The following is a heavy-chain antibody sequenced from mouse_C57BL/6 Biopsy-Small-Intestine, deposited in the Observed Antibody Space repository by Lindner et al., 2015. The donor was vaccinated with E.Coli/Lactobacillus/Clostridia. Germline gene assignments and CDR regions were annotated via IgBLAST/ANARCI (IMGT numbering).Heavy chain of an antibody. CDR1: GYTFTSYG. Sequence: SVKVSCKASGYTFTSYGISWVRQAPGQGLEWMGWISAHNGNTNYAQKLQGRVTMTKDTSTSTANMELRSLRSDDTAVYYCARDFQYSSSRGDVWGQGTTVTVSS. D-gene: IGHD1-1*01. CDR3: ARDFQYSSSRGDV. CDR2: ISAHNGNT. V-gene: IGHV1-55*01. J-gene: IGHJ1*01.